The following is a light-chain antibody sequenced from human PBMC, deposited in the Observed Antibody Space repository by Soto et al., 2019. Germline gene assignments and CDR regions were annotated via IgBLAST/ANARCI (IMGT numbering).Light chain of an antibody. V-gene: IGLV2-14*03. CDR3: SSFTSNRIYV. J-gene: IGLJ1*01. CDR2: GVT. CDR1: HNDIGTYDY. Sequence: QSVLTQPTSVSGSPGQSITISCTENHNDIGTYDYVSWYQQHPGRAPRLLIHGVTTRPSGISDRFSASKSGLTASLTISGLQPEDEADYYCSSFTSNRIYVFGPGTKATVL.